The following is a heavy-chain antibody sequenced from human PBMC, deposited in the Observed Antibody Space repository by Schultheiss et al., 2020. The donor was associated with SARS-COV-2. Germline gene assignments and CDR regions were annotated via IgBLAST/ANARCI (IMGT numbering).Heavy chain of an antibody. D-gene: IGHD6-13*01. CDR2: ISWNSGSI. J-gene: IGHJ4*02. CDR3: AKDGAIAAAGS. Sequence: GGSLRLSCAASGFTFSSYAMHWVRQAPGKGLEWVSGISWNSGSIGYADSVKGRFTISRDNAKNSLYLQMNSLRAEDTAVYYCAKDGAIAAAGSWGQGTLVTVSS. CDR1: GFTFSSYA. V-gene: IGHV3-9*01.